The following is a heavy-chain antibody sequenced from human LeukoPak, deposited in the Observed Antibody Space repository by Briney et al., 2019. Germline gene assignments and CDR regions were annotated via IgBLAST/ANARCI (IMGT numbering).Heavy chain of an antibody. D-gene: IGHD3-22*01. CDR1: GFTFSSYA. Sequence: RTGGSLRLSCAASGFTFSSYAMHWVRQAPGKGLEWVAVISYDGSNKYYADSVKGRFTISRDNSKNTLYLQMNSLRAEDTAVYYCARDDRPRDYYDSSGYSLGTPYWGQGTLVTVSS. CDR3: ARDDRPRDYYDSSGYSLGTPY. J-gene: IGHJ4*02. CDR2: ISYDGSNK. V-gene: IGHV3-30-3*01.